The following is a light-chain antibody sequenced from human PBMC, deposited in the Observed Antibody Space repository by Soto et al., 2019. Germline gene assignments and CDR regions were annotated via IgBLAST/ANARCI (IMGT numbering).Light chain of an antibody. J-gene: IGLJ1*01. CDR3: CSHAGSDIYV. CDR2: DVT. Sequence: QSALTQPRSVSGSPGQSVTISCTGSSSDVGGYNFVSWYQQHPGIAPKLMMYDVTRRPSGVPDRFSGSKSGNTASLTISGLQAEDEADYYCCSHAGSDIYVFGSGTKLTVL. V-gene: IGLV2-11*01. CDR1: SSDVGGYNF.